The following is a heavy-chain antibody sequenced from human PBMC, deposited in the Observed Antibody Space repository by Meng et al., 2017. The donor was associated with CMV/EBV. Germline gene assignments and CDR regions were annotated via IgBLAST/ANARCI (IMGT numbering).Heavy chain of an antibody. Sequence: SGPTLVKPTQTLTLTCTFSGFSLSTSGVGVGWIRQPPGKALEWLALIYWNDDKRYSPSLKSRLTITKDTSKNQVVLTITNMDPVDTATYYCAHTQNPYYIVVVPAATYNWFDPWGQGTLVTVSS. CDR1: GFSLSTSGVG. V-gene: IGHV2-5*01. CDR2: IYWNDDK. D-gene: IGHD2-2*01. CDR3: AHTQNPYYIVVVPAATYNWFDP. J-gene: IGHJ5*02.